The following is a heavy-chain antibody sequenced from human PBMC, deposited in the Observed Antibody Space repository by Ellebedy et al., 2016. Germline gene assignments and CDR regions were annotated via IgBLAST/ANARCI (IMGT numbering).Heavy chain of an antibody. J-gene: IGHJ5*02. CDR2: MNHDTGKT. CDR3: ARGGAKGENKCFDP. Sequence: ASVKVSCKASGYTFATYDVNWVRQATGQGLEWMGWMNHDTGKTGCAQKFQGRVTMTRNTSISTAYLELNSLTSEDTAVYYCARGGAKGENKCFDPWGQGSLVIVSS. V-gene: IGHV1-8*02. CDR1: GYTFATYD. D-gene: IGHD4/OR15-4a*01.